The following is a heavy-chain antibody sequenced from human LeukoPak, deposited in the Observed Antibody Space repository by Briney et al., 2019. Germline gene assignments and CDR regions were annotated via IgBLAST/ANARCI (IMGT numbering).Heavy chain of an antibody. V-gene: IGHV3-23*01. Sequence: TGGSLRLSCAASGFTFNSYAMSWVRHAPGKGLEWVSGISGSGGDTDYADSVKGRFTISRDNSKNTLYLQMNSLRAEDTAVYYCAKDIGATVTTIDYWGQGTLVTVSS. CDR3: AKDIGATVTTIDY. J-gene: IGHJ4*02. CDR2: ISGSGGDT. D-gene: IGHD4-17*01. CDR1: GFTFNSYA.